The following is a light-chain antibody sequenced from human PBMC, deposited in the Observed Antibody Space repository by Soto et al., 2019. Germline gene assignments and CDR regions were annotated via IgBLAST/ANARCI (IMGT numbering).Light chain of an antibody. CDR1: TSNIGSGYD. CDR3: QSYDTTLSSI. J-gene: IGLJ2*01. CDR2: GNT. V-gene: IGLV1-40*01. Sequence: QSALTQPPSVSGAPGQKVTISCTGSTSNIGSGYDVHWYQQLPGTAPKLLIYGNTNRPSGVPDRFSGSQSGTSASLAITGLRSEDEADYYCQSYDTTLSSIFGGGTQLTVL.